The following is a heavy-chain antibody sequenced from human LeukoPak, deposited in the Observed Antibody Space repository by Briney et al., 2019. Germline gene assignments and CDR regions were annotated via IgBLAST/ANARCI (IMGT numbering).Heavy chain of an antibody. D-gene: IGHD7-27*01. J-gene: IGHJ4*02. CDR2: MYYSGST. CDR3: ARELTGFDY. Sequence: SETLSLTCTVSGGSISSSSYYWGWIRQPPGKGLEWIGTMYYSGSTYYNPSLKSRVTISVDTSKNQFSLKLSSVTAADTAVYYCARELTGFDYWGQGTLVTVSS. CDR1: GGSISSSSYY. V-gene: IGHV4-39*07.